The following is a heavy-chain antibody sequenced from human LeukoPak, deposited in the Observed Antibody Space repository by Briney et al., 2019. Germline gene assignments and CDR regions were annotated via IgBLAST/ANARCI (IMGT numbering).Heavy chain of an antibody. J-gene: IGHJ5*02. CDR2: IYDSGST. V-gene: IGHV4-39*01. D-gene: IGHD3-16*01. Sequence: SETLSRNCTVSGGSIRSSYYYWCWIRQPPGKGLKWIGSIYDSGSTYYNPSLKSRVTISVDTSKNQFSLKLNSVTAADTAVYYCARHYEPWGQGTLVTVSS. CDR3: ARHYEP. CDR1: GGSIRSSYYY.